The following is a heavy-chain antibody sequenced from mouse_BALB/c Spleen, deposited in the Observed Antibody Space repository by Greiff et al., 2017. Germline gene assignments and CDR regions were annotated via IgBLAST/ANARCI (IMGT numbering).Heavy chain of an antibody. J-gene: IGHJ4*01. CDR3: RGHYYAMDY. CDR2: IGPENGDT. CDR1: GFNITDYY. Sequence: EVQLQQSGAELVRSGASVKLSCTASGFNITDYYMHWVKQRPEQGLEWIGWIGPENGDTEYAPKFQGKATMTADTSSNTAYLQLSSLTSEDTAVYYCRGHYYAMDYWGQGTSVTVSS. V-gene: IGHV14-4*02.